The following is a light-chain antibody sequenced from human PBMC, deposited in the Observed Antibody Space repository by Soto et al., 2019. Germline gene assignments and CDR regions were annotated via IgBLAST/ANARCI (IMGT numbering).Light chain of an antibody. CDR3: MQALQTPFT. CDR1: QSLLHSNGYNY. J-gene: IGKJ3*01. V-gene: IGKV2-28*01. Sequence: DIVMTQSPLSLPVTPGEPASISCRSSQSLLHSNGYNYLDWYLQKPGQSPQLLIYLGSNRASGVPDRFSGSGSGTDVTLKISRVEAEDVGVYYFMQALQTPFTFGPGTKVDIK. CDR2: LGS.